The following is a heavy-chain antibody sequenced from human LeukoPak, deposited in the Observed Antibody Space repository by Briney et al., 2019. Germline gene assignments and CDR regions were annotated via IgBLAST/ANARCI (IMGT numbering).Heavy chain of an antibody. CDR3: ARAYYYDSSGYYYVGYFDD. CDR1: RFTISIYS. CDR2: ISSSSYI. D-gene: IGHD3-22*01. V-gene: IGHV3-21*01. Sequence: GGSLRLSCAASRFTISIYSMNWVRQAPGKGLEWVSSISSSSYIHYADSVKGRFTISRDNAKNSLYLQMNSLRAEDTAVCDCARAYYYDSSGYYYVGYFDDWGQGTLVTVSS. J-gene: IGHJ4*02.